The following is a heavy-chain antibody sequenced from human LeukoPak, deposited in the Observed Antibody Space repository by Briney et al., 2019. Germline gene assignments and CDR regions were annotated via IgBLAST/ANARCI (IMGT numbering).Heavy chain of an antibody. CDR1: GGSFSGYY. CDR2: INHSGST. D-gene: IGHD3-3*01. CDR3: ARERTTSYDFWSGYLGGAFDI. Sequence: SETLSLTCAVYGGSFSGYYWSWIRQPPGKGLEWIGEINHSGSTNYNPSLKNRVTISVDTSKNQFSLKLSSVTAADTAVYYCARERTTSYDFWSGYLGGAFDIWGQGTMVTVSS. V-gene: IGHV4-34*01. J-gene: IGHJ3*02.